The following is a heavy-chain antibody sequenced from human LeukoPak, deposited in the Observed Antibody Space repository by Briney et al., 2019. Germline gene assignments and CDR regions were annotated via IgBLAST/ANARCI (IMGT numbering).Heavy chain of an antibody. CDR3: ARSQTYGSGSYYSYYYYYMDV. Sequence: SVRVSCKASGGTFSSYAISWVRQAPGQGLEWMGRIIPIFGTANYAQKFQGRVTITTDESTSTAYMELSSLRSEDAAVYYCARSQTYGSGSYYSYYYYYMDVWGKGTTVTVSS. CDR1: GGTFSSYA. J-gene: IGHJ6*03. V-gene: IGHV1-69*05. D-gene: IGHD3-10*01. CDR2: IIPIFGTA.